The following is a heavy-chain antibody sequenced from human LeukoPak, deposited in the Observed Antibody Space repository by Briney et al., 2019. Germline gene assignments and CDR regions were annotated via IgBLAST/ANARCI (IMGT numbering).Heavy chain of an antibody. CDR2: IYHSGST. CDR1: GGSISSGSYY. Sequence: MASETLSLTCTVSGGSISSGSYYWSWIRQPPGKGLEWIGSIYHSGSTYYNPSLKSRVTISVDTSKNQFSLKLSSVTAADTAVYYCARCRYSYETSFDYWGQGTLVTVSS. V-gene: IGHV4-39*07. D-gene: IGHD5-18*01. CDR3: ARCRYSYETSFDY. J-gene: IGHJ4*02.